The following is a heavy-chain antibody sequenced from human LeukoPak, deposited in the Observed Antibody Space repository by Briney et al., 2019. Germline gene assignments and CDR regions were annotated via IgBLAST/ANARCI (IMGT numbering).Heavy chain of an antibody. CDR3: ARDLTGDSSGWYEYYYGMDV. CDR1: GYTFTSYG. V-gene: IGHV1-18*01. Sequence: ASVKVSCKASGYTFTSYGISWVRQAPGQGLEWMGWISAYNGNTNYAQKLQGRVTMTTDTSTSTAYMELRSLRSDDTAVYYCARDLTGDSSGWYEYYYGMDVWGQGTTVTASS. J-gene: IGHJ6*02. D-gene: IGHD6-19*01. CDR2: ISAYNGNT.